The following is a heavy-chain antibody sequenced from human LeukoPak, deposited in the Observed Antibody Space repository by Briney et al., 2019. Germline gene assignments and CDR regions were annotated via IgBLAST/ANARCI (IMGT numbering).Heavy chain of an antibody. CDR1: GYTFTDYT. Sequence: GASVNDSCQDSGYTFTDYTMHWLRQAPGQRLDWMGWINGGSGNTKYSPEFQGRATITRDTSASTAYMELSSLRSEDTAVYYCANPRYDSSGYYYVDWGQGTLVTVSS. CDR3: ANPRYDSSGYYYVD. V-gene: IGHV1-3*01. J-gene: IGHJ4*02. CDR2: INGGSGNT. D-gene: IGHD3-22*01.